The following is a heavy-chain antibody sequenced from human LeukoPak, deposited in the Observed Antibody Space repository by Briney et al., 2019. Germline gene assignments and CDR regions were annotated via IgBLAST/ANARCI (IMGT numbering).Heavy chain of an antibody. Sequence: PSETLSLTCTVSGGSISSSSYYWGWIRQPPGKGLEWIGSIYYCGSTYYNPSLKSRVTISVDTSKNQFSLKLSSVTAADTAVYYCARISIAAAGTGYWGQGTLVTVSS. J-gene: IGHJ4*02. D-gene: IGHD6-13*01. CDR2: IYYCGST. V-gene: IGHV4-39*01. CDR3: ARISIAAAGTGY. CDR1: GGSISSSSYY.